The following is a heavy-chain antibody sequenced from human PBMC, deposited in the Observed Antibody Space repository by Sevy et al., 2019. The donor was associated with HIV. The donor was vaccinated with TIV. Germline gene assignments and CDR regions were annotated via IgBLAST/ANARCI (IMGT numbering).Heavy chain of an antibody. Sequence: GGSLRLSCAASGLTFSNYAMTWVRQAPEKGLEWVSAISGSGDTTYYGDSVKGRFTISSDYSKNTLYLQMNSLRAEDTAVYYCARVRGWEVGSLDNWFDPWGQGTLVTVSS. D-gene: IGHD1-26*01. J-gene: IGHJ5*02. CDR2: ISGSGDTT. V-gene: IGHV3-23*01. CDR3: ARVRGWEVGSLDNWFDP. CDR1: GLTFSNYA.